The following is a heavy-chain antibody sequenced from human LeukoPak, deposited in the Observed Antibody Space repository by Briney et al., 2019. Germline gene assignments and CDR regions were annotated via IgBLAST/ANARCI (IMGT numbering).Heavy chain of an antibody. Sequence: GGSLRLSCAASGFTFSSSAMSWVRQAPGKGLEWVSAISSSGGSTYFADSVKGRFTISRDNSNNTLYLQMNSLRAEDTAVYYCAKGFFSGYGDYWGQGTLVTVSS. CDR2: ISSSGGST. CDR3: AKGFFSGYGDY. CDR1: GFTFSSSA. V-gene: IGHV3-23*01. J-gene: IGHJ4*02. D-gene: IGHD5-12*01.